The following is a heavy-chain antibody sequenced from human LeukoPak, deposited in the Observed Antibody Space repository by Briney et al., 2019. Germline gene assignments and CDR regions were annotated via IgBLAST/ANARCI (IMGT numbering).Heavy chain of an antibody. Sequence: ASVKVSCKASGYTFTSYGISWVRQAPGQGLEWMGWISAYNGNTNYAQKLQGRVTLTTDTSTSTASMELSNLRSGGTAVYYCAREPRREYYYDSSARDYWGEGTLVTVSS. J-gene: IGHJ4*02. CDR1: GYTFTSYG. CDR2: ISAYNGNT. D-gene: IGHD3-22*01. CDR3: AREPRREYYYDSSARDY. V-gene: IGHV1-18*01.